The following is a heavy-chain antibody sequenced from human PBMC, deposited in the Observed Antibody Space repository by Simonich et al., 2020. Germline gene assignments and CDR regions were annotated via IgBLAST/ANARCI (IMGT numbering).Heavy chain of an antibody. CDR3: ARSHIAAAGTGYFQH. Sequence: QVQLVQSGAEVKKPGASVKVSCKASGYTFTGYYMHWGRQAPGQGLEWMGGINPNRGGTNYAQKFQGRVTMTRDTSISTAYMELSRLRSDDTAVYYCARSHIAAAGTGYFQHWGQGTLVTVSS. J-gene: IGHJ1*01. CDR2: INPNRGGT. D-gene: IGHD6-13*01. CDR1: GYTFTGYY. V-gene: IGHV1-2*02.